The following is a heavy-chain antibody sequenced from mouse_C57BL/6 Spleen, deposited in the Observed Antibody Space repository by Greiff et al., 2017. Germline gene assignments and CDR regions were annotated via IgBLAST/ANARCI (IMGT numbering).Heavy chain of an antibody. CDR2: IYPGSGNT. CDR3: ARCPPFDDGYYFDY. J-gene: IGHJ2*01. D-gene: IGHD2-3*01. V-gene: IGHV1-76*01. Sequence: VQLQQSGAELVRPGASVKLSCKASGYTFTDYYINWVKQRPGQGLEWIARIYPGSGNTYYNEKFKGKATLTAEKSSSTAYMHLSSLTSEASAVYSCARCPPFDDGYYFDYWGQGTTLTVS. CDR1: GYTFTDYY.